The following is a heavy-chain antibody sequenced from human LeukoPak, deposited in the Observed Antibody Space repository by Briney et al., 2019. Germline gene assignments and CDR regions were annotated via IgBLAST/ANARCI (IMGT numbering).Heavy chain of an antibody. CDR3: ARGPGYGHYFDY. CDR2: ISSSGSTI. CDR1: GFTFSSYE. Sequence: GGSLRLSCAASGFTFSSYEMNWVRQAPGKGLEWVSYISSSGSTIYYAASVKGRFTISRDNARYSLYLQMNSLRDEDTAVYYCARGPGYGHYFDYWGQGALVTVSS. V-gene: IGHV3-48*03. D-gene: IGHD5-12*01. J-gene: IGHJ4*02.